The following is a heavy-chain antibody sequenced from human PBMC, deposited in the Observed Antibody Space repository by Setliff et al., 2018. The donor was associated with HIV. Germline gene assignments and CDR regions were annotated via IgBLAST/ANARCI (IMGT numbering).Heavy chain of an antibody. CDR3: ARCITSVGTRWFDP. J-gene: IGHJ5*02. Sequence: SETLSLTCTVSGASINSGTYYWSWIRQPAGKGLQWIGRIYTSGSTYYSPSLKSRVTISLDTSKNQFSLKLTSVTAADTAVYYCARCITSVGTRWFDPWGQGTLVTVSS. V-gene: IGHV4-61*02. CDR2: IYTSGST. CDR1: GASINSGTYY.